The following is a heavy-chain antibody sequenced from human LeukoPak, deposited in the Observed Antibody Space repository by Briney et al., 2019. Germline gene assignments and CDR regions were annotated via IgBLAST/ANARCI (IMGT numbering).Heavy chain of an antibody. Sequence: GGSLRLSCAASGFIFNKYGMHWVRQAPGKGLEWVAVIWLDGSKEYYADSVKGRFTISRDNSQNILYLQMSSLRAEDTAVYYCARPRGAQTYYPDYWGQGTLVTVSS. J-gene: IGHJ4*02. CDR3: ARPRGAQTYYPDY. CDR2: IWLDGSKE. D-gene: IGHD2-21*01. CDR1: GFIFNKYG. V-gene: IGHV3-33*01.